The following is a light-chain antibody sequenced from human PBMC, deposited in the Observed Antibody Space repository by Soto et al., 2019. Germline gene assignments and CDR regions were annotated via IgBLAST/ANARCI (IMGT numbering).Light chain of an antibody. Sequence: EVVLTQSPGTLSLSPGERATLSCRASQSISSGFLAWYQQKPGQAPRLLIYGASSRATGIPDRFSGSGSGTDFTLTISRLEPEDSAVYYCQLLTFGGGTKFEIK. CDR1: QSISSGF. J-gene: IGKJ4*01. CDR2: GAS. V-gene: IGKV3-20*01. CDR3: QLLT.